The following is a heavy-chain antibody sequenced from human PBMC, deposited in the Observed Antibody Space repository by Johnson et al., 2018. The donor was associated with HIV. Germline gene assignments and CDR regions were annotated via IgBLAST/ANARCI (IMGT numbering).Heavy chain of an antibody. D-gene: IGHD3-22*01. V-gene: IGHV3-30*03. Sequence: QVQLVESGGGVVQPGRSLRLSCAASGFTFSTSGMHWVRQAPGKGMEWVAVISYDGSNKYYVDSVKGRFTISRDNSKNTLYLQMNSLRAEDTAVYYCARDSSGYSGFDVWGQGTMVTVSS. CDR3: ARDSSGYSGFDV. CDR2: ISYDGSNK. CDR1: GFTFSTSG. J-gene: IGHJ3*01.